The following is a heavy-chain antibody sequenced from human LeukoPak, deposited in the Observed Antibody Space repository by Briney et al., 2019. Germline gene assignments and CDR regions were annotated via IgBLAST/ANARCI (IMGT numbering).Heavy chain of an antibody. Sequence: ASVKVSCKVSGYTLTELSMHWVRQAPGKGPEWMGGFDPEDGETIYAQKFQGRVTMPEDTSTDTAYLELSSLRSEDTAVYYCATVWYSSSLSPLFDYWGQGTLVTVSS. CDR1: GYTLTELS. D-gene: IGHD6-13*01. V-gene: IGHV1-24*01. CDR3: ATVWYSSSLSPLFDY. CDR2: FDPEDGET. J-gene: IGHJ4*02.